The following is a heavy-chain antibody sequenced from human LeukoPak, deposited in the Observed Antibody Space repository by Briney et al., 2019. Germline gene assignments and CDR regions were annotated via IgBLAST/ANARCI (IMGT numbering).Heavy chain of an antibody. D-gene: IGHD3-10*01. CDR1: GFTFSTYW. Sequence: GGSLRLSCAASGFTFSTYWMNWFRQTPGRGLEWVAKIKADGGEKDHVASVKGRFTISRDNAKNSLYLQMNSLRAEDTAVYYCASTGTGDLYFDYWGQGTLVTVSS. V-gene: IGHV3-7*01. CDR2: IKADGGEK. J-gene: IGHJ4*02. CDR3: ASTGTGDLYFDY.